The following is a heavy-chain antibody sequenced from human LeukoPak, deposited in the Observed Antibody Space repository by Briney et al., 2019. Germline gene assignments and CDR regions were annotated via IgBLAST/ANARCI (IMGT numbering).Heavy chain of an antibody. CDR3: ARDRYHYDSSGFNYFDY. V-gene: IGHV3-33*01. D-gene: IGHD3-22*01. J-gene: IGHJ4*02. CDR2: IWYDGSNK. Sequence: GRSLRLSCAASGFTFSSYGMHWVRQAPGKGLEWAAVIWYDGSNKYYADSVKGRFTISRDNSKNTLYLQMNSLRAEDTAVYYCARDRYHYDSSGFNYFDYWGQGTLVTVSS. CDR1: GFTFSSYG.